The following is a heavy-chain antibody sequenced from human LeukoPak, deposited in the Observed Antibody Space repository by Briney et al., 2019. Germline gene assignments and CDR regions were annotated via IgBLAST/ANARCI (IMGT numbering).Heavy chain of an antibody. Sequence: ASVKVSCKASGYTFSRHYIHWVRQAPGQGLQWMGWIDPYSGDTSYAQKLQGGVTMTRGMSISTAYLELSRLRSDDTAFYFCARIQMGTTGFDYWGQGTLVTVSS. V-gene: IGHV1-2*02. CDR1: GYTFSRHY. D-gene: IGHD1-7*01. CDR3: ARIQMGTTGFDY. J-gene: IGHJ4*02. CDR2: IDPYSGDT.